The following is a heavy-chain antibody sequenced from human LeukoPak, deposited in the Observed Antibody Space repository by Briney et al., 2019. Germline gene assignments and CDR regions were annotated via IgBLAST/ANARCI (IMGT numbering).Heavy chain of an antibody. CDR2: ISSDGSLE. D-gene: IGHD2-2*01. Sequence: GGSLRLSCAASGFTFSSYSMHWVRQAPGKGLEWLAVISSDGSLEYYADSVKGRITISRDNSKNTLYLQMNSLRPDDTAVYYCARDPVPAAARHFDYWGQGTLVTVSS. J-gene: IGHJ4*02. V-gene: IGHV3-30-3*01. CDR1: GFTFSSYS. CDR3: ARDPVPAAARHFDY.